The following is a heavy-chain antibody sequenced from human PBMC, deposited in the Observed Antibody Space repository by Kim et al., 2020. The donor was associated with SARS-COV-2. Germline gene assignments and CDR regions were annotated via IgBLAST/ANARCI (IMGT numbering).Heavy chain of an antibody. CDR1: GGTFSSYA. V-gene: IGHV1-69*13. J-gene: IGHJ6*03. D-gene: IGHD2-15*01. CDR2: IIPIFGTA. Sequence: SVKVSCKASGGTFSSYAISWVRQAPGQGLEWMGGIIPIFGTANYAQKFQGRVTITADESTSTAYMELSSLRSEDTAVYYCARGLGYCSGGSCYNLYYYYYYMDVWGKGTTVTVSS. CDR3: ARGLGYCSGGSCYNLYYYYYYMDV.